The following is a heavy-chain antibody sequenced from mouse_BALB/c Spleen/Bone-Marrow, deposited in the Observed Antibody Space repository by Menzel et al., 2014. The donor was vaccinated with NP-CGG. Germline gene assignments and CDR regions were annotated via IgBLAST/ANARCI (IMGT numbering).Heavy chain of an antibody. J-gene: IGHJ2*01. CDR2: IDPANGNT. CDR3: ARYDYGVYFDY. CDR1: GFNIKDTY. D-gene: IGHD2-4*01. Sequence: EVQLQQSGAEVVKPGASVKLSCTASGFNIKDTYMHWVKQRPEQGLERIGRIDPANGNTKYDPKFQGKTTITADTSSNTAYLQLSSLTSEDTAVYYCARYDYGVYFDYWGQGTTLTVSS. V-gene: IGHV14-3*02.